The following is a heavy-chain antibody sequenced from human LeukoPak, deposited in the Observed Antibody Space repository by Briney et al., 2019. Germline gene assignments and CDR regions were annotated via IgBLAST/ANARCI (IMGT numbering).Heavy chain of an antibody. CDR2: IYSGGST. V-gene: IGHV3-53*01. D-gene: IGHD3-10*01. CDR1: GFTVSSNY. Sequence: GGSLRLSCAASGFTVSSNYMSWVRQAPGKGLEWVSVIYSGGSTYYADSVKGRFTISRDNSKNTLYLQMNSLRAEDTAVYYCTRNFRAFGESQYWNFDLWGRGTLVTVSS. J-gene: IGHJ2*01. CDR3: TRNFRAFGESQYWNFDL.